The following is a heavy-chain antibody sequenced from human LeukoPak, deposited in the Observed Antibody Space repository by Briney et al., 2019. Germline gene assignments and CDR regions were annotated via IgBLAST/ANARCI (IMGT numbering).Heavy chain of an antibody. CDR2: IYHNGSP. Sequence: SETLSLTCTVSGGSISSNTYYWGWDRQPPGKGLEWIGSIYHNGSPYLNPALKSRVTISGDASVYQFSLRLSSVTAADTAVYYCARQGAVTSRRTHYYAMDVWGQGTTVTVSS. J-gene: IGHJ6*02. CDR3: ARQGAVTSRRTHYYAMDV. CDR1: GGSISSNTYY. D-gene: IGHD4-17*01. V-gene: IGHV4-39*01.